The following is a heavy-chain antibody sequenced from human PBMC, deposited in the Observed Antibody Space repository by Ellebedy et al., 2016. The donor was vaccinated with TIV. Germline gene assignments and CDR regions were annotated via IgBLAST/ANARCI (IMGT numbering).Heavy chain of an antibody. CDR2: TYYRSKWYN. V-gene: IGHV6-1*01. CDR3: ARSRNGYGPPLDY. J-gene: IGHJ4*02. CDR1: GDSVSSIRGA. Sequence: SQTLSLTCAISGDSVSSIRGAWNWIRQSPSGGLEWLGRTYYRSKWYNEYAVSVQIRITINPDTSKNQFSLQLTSVTPEDTAFYYCARSRNGYGPPLDYWGQGTLVTVSS. D-gene: IGHD1-1*01.